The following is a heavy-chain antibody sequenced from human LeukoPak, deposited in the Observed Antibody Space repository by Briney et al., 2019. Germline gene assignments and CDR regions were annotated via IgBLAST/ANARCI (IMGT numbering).Heavy chain of an antibody. D-gene: IGHD5-24*01. Sequence: SETLSLTCTVSGGSMYSYYWSWIRQPPGKGLEWIGYIYYSGSTRYNPSLKSRVTISVDTPKNQFSLKLSSVTAADTAVYYCARGPDDFDYWGQGTLVTVSS. CDR2: IYYSGST. V-gene: IGHV4-59*01. J-gene: IGHJ4*02. CDR1: GGSMYSYY. CDR3: ARGPDDFDY.